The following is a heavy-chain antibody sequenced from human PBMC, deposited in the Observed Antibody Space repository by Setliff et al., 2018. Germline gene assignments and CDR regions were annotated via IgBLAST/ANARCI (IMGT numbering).Heavy chain of an antibody. CDR3: VREGVDTRSSTDYRYYMDV. V-gene: IGHV1-69*05. CDR1: GDTFSSYG. Sequence: PSVKVSCTASGDTFSSYGISWVRQAPGQGLEWMGGTIPMFGSTSYAQKCQGRVTIITDESTTTAYMELSSLGSEDTAVYYCVREGVDTRSSTDYRYYMDVWGKGTTVTVSS. J-gene: IGHJ6*03. CDR2: TIPMFGST. D-gene: IGHD5-18*01.